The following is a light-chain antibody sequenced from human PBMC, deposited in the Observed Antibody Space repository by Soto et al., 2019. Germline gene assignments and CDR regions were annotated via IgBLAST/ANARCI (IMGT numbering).Light chain of an antibody. CDR2: KAS. Sequence: HIVQIPCTPSASVADSVTINFRASQSISSWLAWYQQKPGKAPKLLIYKASSLESGVPSRFSGSGSGTEFTLTISSLQPDDFATYYCQQYNSYSRTFGQGTKVDIK. CDR3: QQYNSYSRT. CDR1: QSISSW. J-gene: IGKJ1*01. V-gene: IGKV1-5*03.